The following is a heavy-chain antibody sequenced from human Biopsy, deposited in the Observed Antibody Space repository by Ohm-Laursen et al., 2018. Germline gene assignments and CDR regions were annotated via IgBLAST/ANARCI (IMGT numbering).Heavy chain of an antibody. J-gene: IGHJ6*02. CDR2: IFYSGTT. Sequence: SDTLSLTCTDSGASVNTFAFYWAWIRQPPGKGLEWIGYIFYSGTTKYNPSLQRRVRLSLDTANNQFSLTLRSVSAADTATYYCARAYYYGAGSFYSPWMEVWGQGTTVSVS. CDR3: ARAYYYGAGSFYSPWMEV. D-gene: IGHD3-10*01. CDR1: GASVNTFAFY. V-gene: IGHV4-61*08.